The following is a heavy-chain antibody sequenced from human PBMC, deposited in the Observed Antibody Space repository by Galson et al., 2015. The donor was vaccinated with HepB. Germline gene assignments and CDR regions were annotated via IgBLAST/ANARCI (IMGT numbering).Heavy chain of an antibody. CDR1: GGTFSSYT. V-gene: IGHV1-69*04. D-gene: IGHD3-22*01. J-gene: IGHJ4*02. CDR2: IIPILGIA. Sequence: SVKVSCKASGGTFSSYTISWVRQAPGQGLEWMGRIIPILGIANYAQKFQGRVTITADKSTSTAYMELSSLRSEDTAVYYCARDLPKYYDSSGYDFDYWGQGTLVTVSS. CDR3: ARDLPKYYDSSGYDFDY.